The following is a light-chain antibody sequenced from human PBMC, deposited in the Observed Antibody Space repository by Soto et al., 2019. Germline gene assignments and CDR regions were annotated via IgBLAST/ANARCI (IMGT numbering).Light chain of an antibody. V-gene: IGLV3-1*01. Sequence: SSELTQPPSVSVSPGQTASITCSGDKLGDKYACWYQQKPGQSPVLVIYQDSKRPSGIPERFSGSNSGNTATLTISGTQAMDEADYYCQAWDSSTEAWVFGGGTKLTVL. CDR2: QDS. J-gene: IGLJ3*02. CDR3: QAWDSSTEAWV. CDR1: KLGDKY.